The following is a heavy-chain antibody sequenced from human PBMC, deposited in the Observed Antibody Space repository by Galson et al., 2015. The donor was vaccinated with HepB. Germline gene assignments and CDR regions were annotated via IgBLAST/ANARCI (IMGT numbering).Heavy chain of an antibody. J-gene: IGHJ4*02. CDR3: ARIALSGSYWYFDY. D-gene: IGHD1-26*01. V-gene: IGHV3-7*01. CDR2: INPDGSEK. Sequence: SLRLSCAASEFTFSSYWMNWVRQAPGKGLEWVANINPDGSEKYYVASLKGRFTISRDNAKNSLYLQMNGLRAEDTAVYYCARIALSGSYWYFDYWGQGTLVTVSS. CDR1: EFTFSSYW.